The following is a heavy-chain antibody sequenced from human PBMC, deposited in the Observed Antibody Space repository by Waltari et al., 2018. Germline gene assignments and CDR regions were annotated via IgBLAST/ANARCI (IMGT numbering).Heavy chain of an antibody. D-gene: IGHD5-18*01. CDR3: ARVKYSYGLRAFDI. V-gene: IGHV4-39*01. CDR1: GGSISSSSYY. CDR2: IYYSGST. Sequence: QLQLQESGPGLVKPSETLSLTCTVSGGSISSSSYYWGWIRQPPGKGLEWIGSIYYSGSTYYNPSLKSRVTISVDTSKNQFSLKLSSVTAADTAVYYCARVKYSYGLRAFDIWGQGTMVTVSS. J-gene: IGHJ3*02.